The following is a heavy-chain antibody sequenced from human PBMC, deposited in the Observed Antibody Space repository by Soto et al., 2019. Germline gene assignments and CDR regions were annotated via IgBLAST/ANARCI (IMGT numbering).Heavy chain of an antibody. Sequence: SETLSLTCTVSGGSINSRGYYWTWIRQHPGKGLEWIGNIYYSGSIHFNPSLKSRLTMLVDTSENQFSLKLTSVTAADTAVYYCARENFGTSSFDYWGQGMLVT. J-gene: IGHJ4*02. CDR3: ARENFGTSSFDY. D-gene: IGHD3-3*01. V-gene: IGHV4-31*03. CDR1: GGSINSRGYY. CDR2: IYYSGSI.